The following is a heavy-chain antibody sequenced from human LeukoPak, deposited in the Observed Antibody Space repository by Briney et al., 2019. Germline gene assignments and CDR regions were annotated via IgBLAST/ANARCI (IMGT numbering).Heavy chain of an antibody. D-gene: IGHD6-19*01. CDR1: GGSISNYY. V-gene: IGHV4-59*08. CDR3: ARRQGYSSGWYRGYYFDY. Sequence: SETLSLTCTVSGGSISNYYWSWIRQPPGKGLEWIGDIYYSGSTNYNPSLKSRVTISVDTSKNQFSLKLSSVTAADTAVYYCARRQGYSSGWYRGYYFDYWGQGTLVTVSS. J-gene: IGHJ4*02. CDR2: IYYSGST.